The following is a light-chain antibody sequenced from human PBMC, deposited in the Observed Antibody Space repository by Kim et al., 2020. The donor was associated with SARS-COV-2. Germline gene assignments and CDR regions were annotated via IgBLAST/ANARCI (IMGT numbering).Light chain of an antibody. CDR2: EDD. CDR1: SGGIDDNY. V-gene: IGLV6-57*03. CDR3: QSYNRDNVI. Sequence: GKTVTPSGTRGSGGIDDNYVQWYQQRPGGVPTTVIYEDDQRPSGVSDRFSGSIDNSSNSASLTISGLRTEDEADYYCQSYNRDNVIFGGGTQLTVL. J-gene: IGLJ2*01.